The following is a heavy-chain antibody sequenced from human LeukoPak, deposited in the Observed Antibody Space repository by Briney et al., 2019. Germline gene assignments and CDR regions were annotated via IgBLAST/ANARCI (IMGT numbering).Heavy chain of an antibody. Sequence: PGGSLRLSCAASGYTFSSYGMHWVRQRPGKGLEWLTVIWSDESKRYYGDSVKGRFTVSRDNSKNTLYLDINSLRAEDTAVYYCAKVQIVSSRVPRGATRYYGMDVWGQGTTVTVSS. CDR1: GYTFSSYG. V-gene: IGHV3-33*06. D-gene: IGHD6-13*01. CDR2: IWSDESKR. J-gene: IGHJ6*02. CDR3: AKVQIVSSRVPRGATRYYGMDV.